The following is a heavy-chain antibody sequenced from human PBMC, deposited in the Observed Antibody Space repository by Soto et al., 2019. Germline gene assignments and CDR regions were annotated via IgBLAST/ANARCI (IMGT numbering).Heavy chain of an antibody. CDR2: IYYSGTT. V-gene: IGHV4-39*01. CDR1: GGSVSSSSYY. J-gene: IGHJ3*01. Sequence: PSETLSLTCSVSGGSVSSSSYYWGWIRQPPGKGLEWIGNIYYSGTTYYNPSLQSRVTISVDTSKNQFSLKLSSVTAADTAVYYCARGDAVDLWGPGTMVTVSS. CDR3: ARGDAVDL.